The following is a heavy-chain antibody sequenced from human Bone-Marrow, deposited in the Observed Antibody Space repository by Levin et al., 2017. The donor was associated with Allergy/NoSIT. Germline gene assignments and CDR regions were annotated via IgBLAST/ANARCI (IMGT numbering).Heavy chain of an antibody. J-gene: IGHJ4*02. CDR2: IYHSGRT. CDR3: ARASHKTTVTTFDY. D-gene: IGHD4-17*01. Sequence: SETLSLTCAVSRGSISSDDYSWTWIRQPLGTGLEWIGYIYHSGRTYYNPSLKSRVTISVDRSRNQFSLKVSSVTAADTAVYYCARASHKTTVTTFDYWGQGILVTVSS. V-gene: IGHV4-30-2*01. CDR1: RGSISSDDYS.